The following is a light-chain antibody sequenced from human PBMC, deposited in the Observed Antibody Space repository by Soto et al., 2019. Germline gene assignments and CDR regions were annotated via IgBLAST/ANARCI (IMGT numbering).Light chain of an antibody. J-gene: IGKJ3*01. CDR2: WAS. CDR3: QQFSSNLFT. V-gene: IGKV4-1*01. CDR1: RSAIDTYNNKNC. Sequence: DIVMTQSPDSLAVSLGERATINCKSSRSAIDTYNNKNCLAWFQQKPGQPPKLLIYWASTRASGVPDRFTGSGSGTDFTLTISSLQAEDVAVYYCQQFSSNLFTFGPGTKVTIK.